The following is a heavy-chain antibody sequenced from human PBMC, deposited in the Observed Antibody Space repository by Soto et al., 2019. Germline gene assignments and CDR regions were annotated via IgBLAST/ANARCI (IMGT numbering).Heavy chain of an antibody. D-gene: IGHD3-10*01. J-gene: IGHJ3*02. CDR2: ISSSSSYI. Sequence: EVQLVESGGGLVKPGGSLRLSCAASGFTFSSYSMNWVRQAPGKGLEWVSSISSSSSYIYYADSVKGRFTISRDNAKNSLHLQMNSLGAEDTAVYYCARDRGGDLKAFDIGGQGTMVTVSS. V-gene: IGHV3-21*01. CDR1: GFTFSSYS. CDR3: ARDRGGDLKAFDI.